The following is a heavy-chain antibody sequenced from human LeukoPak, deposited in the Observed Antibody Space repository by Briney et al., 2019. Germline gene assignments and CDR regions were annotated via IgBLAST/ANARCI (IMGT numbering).Heavy chain of an antibody. D-gene: IGHD1-1*01. CDR1: GYTFSSYG. V-gene: IGHV1-18*01. Sequence: ASVKVSCKASGYTFSSYGISWVRQAPGQGLEWMGWSSTYNSDTKYAQKLQGRVTMTTDTSTNTAYMELRDLRSGDTAVYYCARESNWAYYFDYWGQGTLV. J-gene: IGHJ4*02. CDR2: SSTYNSDT. CDR3: ARESNWAYYFDY.